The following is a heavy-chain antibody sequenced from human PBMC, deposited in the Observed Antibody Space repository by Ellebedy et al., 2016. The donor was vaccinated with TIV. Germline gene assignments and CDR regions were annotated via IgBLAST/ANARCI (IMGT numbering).Heavy chain of an antibody. CDR1: GGSTSYYY. CDR2: IYDTENT. D-gene: IGHD3-3*01. J-gene: IGHJ4*02. CDR3: ARLWSGYSGYYFDY. Sequence: SETLSLTCTVSGGSTSYYYWSWIRQPPGKGLEWIGYIYDTENTKYNPSLQSRVTISVDTSKNQFSLKLISVTAADTAVYYCARLWSGYSGYYFDYWGQGTLVTVSS. V-gene: IGHV4-59*01.